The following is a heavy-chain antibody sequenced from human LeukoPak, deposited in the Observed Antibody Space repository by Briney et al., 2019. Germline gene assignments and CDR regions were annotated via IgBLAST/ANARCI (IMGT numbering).Heavy chain of an antibody. CDR2: IYYSGST. V-gene: IGHV4-59*01. D-gene: IGHD3-3*01. J-gene: IGHJ6*03. Sequence: SETLSLTCTVSGGSISSYYWSWIRQPPGKGLEWIGYIYYSGSTNYNPSLKSRVTISVDTSKNQFSLKLSSVTAADTAVYYCAREWRFLEEDSYYMDVWGKGTTVTVSS. CDR3: AREWRFLEEDSYYMDV. CDR1: GGSISSYY.